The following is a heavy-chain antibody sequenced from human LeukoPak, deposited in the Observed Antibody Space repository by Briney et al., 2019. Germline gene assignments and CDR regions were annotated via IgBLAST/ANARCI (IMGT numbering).Heavy chain of an antibody. CDR2: IWYDGSNK. J-gene: IGHJ3*02. D-gene: IGHD3-22*01. V-gene: IGHV3-33*01. CDR1: GFTFSSYG. Sequence: PGRSLRLSCAASGFTFSSYGMHWVRQAPGKGLEWVAVIWYDGSNKYYADSVKGRFTISRDNSKNTLYLQMNSLRAEDTAVYYCARVPGYYDSSGYGLGAFDIWGQGTMVTVSS. CDR3: ARVPGYYDSSGYGLGAFDI.